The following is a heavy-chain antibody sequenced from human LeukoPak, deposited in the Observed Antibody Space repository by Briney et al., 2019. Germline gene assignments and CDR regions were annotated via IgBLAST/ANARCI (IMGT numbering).Heavy chain of an antibody. J-gene: IGHJ4*02. V-gene: IGHV1-24*01. Sequence: ASVKVSCKVSGYTLTELSMHWVRQAPGKGLEWMGGFDPGDGETIYAQKFQGRVTMTEDTSTDTAYMELSSLRSEDTAVYYCATDLSFLGFPGYWGQGTLVTVSS. CDR1: GYTLTELS. CDR3: ATDLSFLGFPGY. CDR2: FDPGDGET. D-gene: IGHD2-21*01.